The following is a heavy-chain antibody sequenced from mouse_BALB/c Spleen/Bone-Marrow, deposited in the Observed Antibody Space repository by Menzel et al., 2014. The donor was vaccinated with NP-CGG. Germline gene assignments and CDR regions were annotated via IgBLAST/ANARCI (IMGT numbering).Heavy chain of an antibody. CDR3: ASHLLVRSSNSMDY. V-gene: IGHV5-6*01. J-gene: IGHJ4*01. CDR1: GFTFSHYG. D-gene: IGHD1-1*01. Sequence: EVKLMESGGDLVKPGGSLKLSCAASGFTFSHYGMSWVRQTPDKRLEWVATIGSGGTYIYYSDSAKGRFIISRDNAKNILYLQMSSLKSEDTAMYYCASHLLVRSSNSMDYWGQGTSVTVSS. CDR2: IGSGGTYI.